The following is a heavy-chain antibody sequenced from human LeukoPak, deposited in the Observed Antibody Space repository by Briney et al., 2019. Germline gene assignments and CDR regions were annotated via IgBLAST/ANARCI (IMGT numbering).Heavy chain of an antibody. Sequence: SETLSLTCTVSGGSISSSRYYWGWIRQPPGKGLEWIGSIYSSGSVYYNPSLKSRVTISLDTSKNQFSLRLSSVTAADTAVYYCSTRNILAWYFDLWGRGTLVTVSS. D-gene: IGHD3-9*01. V-gene: IGHV4-39*01. J-gene: IGHJ2*01. CDR3: STRNILAWYFDL. CDR2: IYSSGSV. CDR1: GGSISSSRYY.